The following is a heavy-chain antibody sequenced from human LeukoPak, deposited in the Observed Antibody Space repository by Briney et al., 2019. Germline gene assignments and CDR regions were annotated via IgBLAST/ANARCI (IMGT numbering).Heavy chain of an antibody. V-gene: IGHV3-15*01. Sequence: GGSLRLSCAASGFTFSNAWMSWVRQAPGKGLEWVGRIKSKTDGGTTDYAAPVKGRLTISRDDSKNTLYLQMNSLKTEDTAVYYCTTAPSYSYGDYWGQGTLVTVSS. CDR3: TTAPSYSYGDY. CDR2: IKSKTDGGTT. D-gene: IGHD5-18*01. J-gene: IGHJ4*02. CDR1: GFTFSNAW.